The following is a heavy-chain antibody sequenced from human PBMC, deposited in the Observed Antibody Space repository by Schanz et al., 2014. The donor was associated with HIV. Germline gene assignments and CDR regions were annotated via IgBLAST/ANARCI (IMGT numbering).Heavy chain of an antibody. CDR1: GGNFNNYA. CDR3: AREPSFSGLDV. CDR2: FNPNSGGR. D-gene: IGHD6-6*01. Sequence: QVQLVQSGAEVKKTGSSVKVSCKASGGNFNNYAINWLRQAPGQGLEWMGWFNPNSGGRIYPQKFEGRVPMTRDTSISTAYMELSSLRYDDTAVYYCAREPSFSGLDVWGQGTTVIVSS. V-gene: IGHV1-2*02. J-gene: IGHJ6*02.